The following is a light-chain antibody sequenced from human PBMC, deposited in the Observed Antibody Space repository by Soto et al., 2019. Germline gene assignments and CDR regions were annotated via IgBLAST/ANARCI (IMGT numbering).Light chain of an antibody. J-gene: IGKJ5*01. CDR3: QQLNSYPIT. Sequence: DIQLTQSPSFLSASVGDRVTITCRASQGISSYLAWYQQKPGKVPKLLIYAASTLQSGVPSRFSGSGSGTEFTLTISSLQPEDFATYYWQQLNSYPITFGQGTRLEIK. CDR2: AAS. CDR1: QGISSY. V-gene: IGKV1-9*01.